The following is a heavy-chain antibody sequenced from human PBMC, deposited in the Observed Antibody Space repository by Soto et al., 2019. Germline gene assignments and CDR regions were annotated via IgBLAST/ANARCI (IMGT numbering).Heavy chain of an antibody. J-gene: IGHJ6*02. D-gene: IGHD2-8*01. CDR2: IIPIFGTA. V-gene: IGHV1-69*13. CDR3: ACTVSNYYYYGMDV. CDR1: GGTFSSYA. Sequence: SVKVSCKASGGTFSSYAISWVRQAPGQGLEWMGGIIPIFGTANYAQKFQGRVTITADESTSTAYMELSSLRSEDTAVYYCACTVSNYYYYGMDVWGQGTTVTVSS.